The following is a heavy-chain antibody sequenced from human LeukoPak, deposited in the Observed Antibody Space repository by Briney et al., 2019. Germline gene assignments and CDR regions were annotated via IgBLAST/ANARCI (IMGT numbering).Heavy chain of an antibody. J-gene: IGHJ5*02. Sequence: GASVKVSCKASGGTFSSYAISWVRQAPGQGLEWMGGIIPIFGTANYAQKFQGRVTITADESTSTAYMELSSLRSEDTAVYYCARSRGETTVTTSGPQTWGQGTLVTVSS. CDR2: IIPIFGTA. D-gene: IGHD4-17*01. V-gene: IGHV1-69*13. CDR1: GGTFSSYA. CDR3: ARSRGETTVTTSGPQT.